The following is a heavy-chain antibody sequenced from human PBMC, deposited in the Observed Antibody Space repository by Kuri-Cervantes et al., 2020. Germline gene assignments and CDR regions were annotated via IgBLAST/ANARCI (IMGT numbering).Heavy chain of an antibody. CDR1: GFTFDDYA. D-gene: IGHD3-22*01. J-gene: IGHJ5*02. Sequence: GESLKISCAASGFTFDDYAMHWVRQAPGKGLEWVSLISWDGGSTYYADSVKGRFTISRDNSKNSLYLQMNSLRAEDTAVYYCARDSSSGYYYSGRFDPWGQGTLVTVSS. V-gene: IGHV3-43D*04. CDR3: ARDSSSGYYYSGRFDP. CDR2: ISWDGGST.